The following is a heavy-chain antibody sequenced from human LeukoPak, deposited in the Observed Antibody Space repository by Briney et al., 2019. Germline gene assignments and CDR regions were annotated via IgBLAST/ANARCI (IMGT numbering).Heavy chain of an antibody. J-gene: IGHJ4*02. D-gene: IGHD3-22*01. CDR1: GFPFSSYG. CDR3: AKDYYDSYYFDH. Sequence: GMSLRLSCAASGFPFSSYGMSWVRQAPGKGLEWVSSISGGAFTTYYADSVKGRFTISRDNSKNTLFLQMNSLRAEDTALYYCAKDYYDSYYFDHWGQGTPVTVSS. CDR2: ISGGAFTT. V-gene: IGHV3-23*01.